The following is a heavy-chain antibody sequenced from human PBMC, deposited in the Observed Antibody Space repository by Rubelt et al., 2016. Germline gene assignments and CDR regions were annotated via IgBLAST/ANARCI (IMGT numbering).Heavy chain of an antibody. V-gene: IGHV4-59*01. Sequence: CTVSGGSISSYYWSWIRQPPGKGLEWIGYIYYSGSTNYNPSLKSRVTISVDTSTNQFSLKLSSMTAADTAVYYCARQNRYYYYGMDVWGQGTTVTVSS. CDR2: IYYSGST. J-gene: IGHJ6*02. CDR1: GGSISSYY. CDR3: ARQNRYYYYGMDV.